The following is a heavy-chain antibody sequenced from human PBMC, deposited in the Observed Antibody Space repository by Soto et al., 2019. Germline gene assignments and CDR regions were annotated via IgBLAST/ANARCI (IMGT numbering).Heavy chain of an antibody. J-gene: IGHJ6*03. V-gene: IGHV4-59*08. CDR2: IYYSGST. D-gene: IGHD2-2*01. CDR1: GGSISSYY. CDR3: ARLGVIVVVPGARPVSFYMDV. Sequence: SETLSLTCTVSGGSISSYYWSWIRQPPGKGLEWIGYIYYSGSTNYNPSLKSRGTILVGTSKNQFSLKLSSVTGADTTGYYCARLGVIVVVPGARPVSFYMDVWGKGTTVTVSS.